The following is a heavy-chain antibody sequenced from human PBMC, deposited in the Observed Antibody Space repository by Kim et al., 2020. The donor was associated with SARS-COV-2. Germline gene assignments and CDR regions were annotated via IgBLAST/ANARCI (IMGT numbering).Heavy chain of an antibody. CDR2: T. J-gene: IGHJ3*02. CDR3: ARDHGPNAFDI. Sequence: TSYADSVKGRFTISRDNAKNTLYLQMNSLRAEDTAVYYCARDHGPNAFDIWGQGTMVTVSS. V-gene: IGHV3-74*01. D-gene: IGHD2-8*01.